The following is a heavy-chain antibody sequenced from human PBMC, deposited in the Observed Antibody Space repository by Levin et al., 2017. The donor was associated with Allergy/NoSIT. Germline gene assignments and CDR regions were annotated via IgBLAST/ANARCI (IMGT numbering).Heavy chain of an antibody. CDR3: SYSGNWDGVQY. J-gene: IGHJ4*02. CDR2: NYYSGST. D-gene: IGHD6-13*01. CDR1: GGSVSSSSYY. V-gene: IGHV4-39*01. Sequence: SETLSLTCTVSGGSVSSSSYYWGWIRQPPGQGLEWIGTNYYSGSTYYNPSLKSRVTISVDTSKNQVSLKLTSVTAADTAVYYCSYSGNWDGVQYWGQGTLVTVSS.